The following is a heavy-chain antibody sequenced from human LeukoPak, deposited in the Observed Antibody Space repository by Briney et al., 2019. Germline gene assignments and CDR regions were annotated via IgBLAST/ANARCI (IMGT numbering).Heavy chain of an antibody. CDR3: ARSGGYSSSWSL. Sequence: SETLSLTCTVSGGSISTYYWNWIRQPPGKGLEWIGYISNSGITTYNPSLKSRVTISVDSSKSQFSLKLNSVTAADPAVYYCARSGGYSSSWSLWGQGTLVTVSS. D-gene: IGHD6-13*01. V-gene: IGHV4-59*01. CDR1: GGSISTYY. J-gene: IGHJ4*02. CDR2: ISNSGIT.